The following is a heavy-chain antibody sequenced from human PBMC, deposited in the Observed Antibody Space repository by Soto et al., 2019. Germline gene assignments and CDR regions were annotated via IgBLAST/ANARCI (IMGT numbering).Heavy chain of an antibody. CDR2: MNKDGSEI. CDR3: ARDFSYQRFDH. Sequence: PGGSLRLSCAASGFTFSSYSMNWVRQAPGKGLEWVTNMNKDGSEIAYAASVKGRFTVSRDNAKNAVYLQMNSLTVEDTAVYFCARDFSYQRFDHWGQGALVTVSS. D-gene: IGHD3-16*02. CDR1: GFTFSSYS. J-gene: IGHJ4*02. V-gene: IGHV3-7*01.